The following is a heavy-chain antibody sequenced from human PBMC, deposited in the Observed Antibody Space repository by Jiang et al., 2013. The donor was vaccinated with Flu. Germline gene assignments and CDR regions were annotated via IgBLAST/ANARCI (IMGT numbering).Heavy chain of an antibody. CDR1: GVSISSSRYY. CDR2: ISDMGAR. D-gene: IGHD5-18*01. Sequence: PGLVKASETLSLTCTVSGVSISSSRYYWGWIRQPPGKGLEWIGSISDMGARTQLALKSRVTISADTSKNQISLKVNSVTAADTAVYYCARNVRHTALDYWGEGTLVTVSS. J-gene: IGHJ4*02. V-gene: IGHV4-39*01. CDR3: ARNVRHTALDY.